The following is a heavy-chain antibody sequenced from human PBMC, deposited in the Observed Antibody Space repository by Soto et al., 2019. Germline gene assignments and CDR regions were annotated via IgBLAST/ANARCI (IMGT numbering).Heavy chain of an antibody. CDR2: IYHSGST. CDR3: SRDTGGTSRLLYP. D-gene: IGHD3-10*01. CDR1: GDSGSSNNW. Sequence: SGTLYLSCAVSGDSGSSNNWWAWVRQPPGKGLEWIGEIYHSGSTDYIPALKSRVTISVDKSNNQFSLELTSVTAADTAVYYFSRDTGGTSRLLYPWGQG. J-gene: IGHJ5*02. V-gene: IGHV4-4*02.